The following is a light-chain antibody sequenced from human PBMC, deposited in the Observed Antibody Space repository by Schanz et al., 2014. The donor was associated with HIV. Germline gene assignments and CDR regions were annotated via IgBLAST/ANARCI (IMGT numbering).Light chain of an antibody. J-gene: IGKJ4*01. Sequence: EIVMTQSPAILSVSPGERVTLSCRARQSVSRYLAWYQHKPGQAPRLLMYDTNTRATGIPARISGSGSGTEFTLTISSLQSEDFAVYYCQQRTNWPSFGGGTKVEV. CDR2: DTN. CDR3: QQRTNWPS. CDR1: QSVSRY. V-gene: IGKV3-15*01.